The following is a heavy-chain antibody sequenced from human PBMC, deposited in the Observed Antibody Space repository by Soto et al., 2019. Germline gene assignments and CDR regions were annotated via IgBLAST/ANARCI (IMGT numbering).Heavy chain of an antibody. CDR3: ARVAECGSDCYYGLDY. Sequence: GGSLRLSCAASGFIVRNNYMTWVRQAPGKGLEWVSVIYGGDNTYYADSVKGRFTISGDNSKDTLYLQMNNLRAEDTAVYYCARVAECGSDCYYGLDYWGQGTLVTVSS. CDR2: IYGGDNT. D-gene: IGHD2-21*02. V-gene: IGHV3-53*01. J-gene: IGHJ4*02. CDR1: GFIVRNNY.